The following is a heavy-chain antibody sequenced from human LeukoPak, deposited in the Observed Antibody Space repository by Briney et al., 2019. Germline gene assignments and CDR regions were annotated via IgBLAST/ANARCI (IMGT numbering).Heavy chain of an antibody. CDR3: ARMFCGGDWNRFTVDWFDP. CDR1: GYSISSGYY. CDR2: IYHRGYT. V-gene: IGHV4-38-2*01. J-gene: IGHJ5*02. D-gene: IGHD2-21*02. Sequence: SETLSLTCVVSGYSISSGYYWGWIRQPPGRGLQWIGSIYHRGYTYYNPSLRSRLTIAVDASNNQFSLRLTSVTAADTAVYYCARMFCGGDWNRFTVDWFDPWGQGTLVTVSS.